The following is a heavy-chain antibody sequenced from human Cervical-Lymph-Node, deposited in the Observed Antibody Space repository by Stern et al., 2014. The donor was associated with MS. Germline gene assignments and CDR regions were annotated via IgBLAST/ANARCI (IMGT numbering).Heavy chain of an antibody. D-gene: IGHD2-15*01. V-gene: IGHV3-33*01. CDR2: IWSGGSNK. CDR3: ARDGSFGMDV. CDR1: GFIFSSDG. J-gene: IGHJ6*02. Sequence: QVQLVESGGGVVQPGTSLRLSCAASGFIFSSDGIHWVRQVPGKGLEWVAVIWSGGSNKYYVGSVKGRFNISRENSKNTVYLQMNSLRADDTAVYYCARDGSFGMDVWGQGTTVTVSS.